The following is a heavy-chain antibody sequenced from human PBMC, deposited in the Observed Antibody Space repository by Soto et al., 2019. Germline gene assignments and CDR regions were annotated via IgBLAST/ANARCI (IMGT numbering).Heavy chain of an antibody. J-gene: IGHJ4*02. CDR3: ATWQGSLNFHY. V-gene: IGHV3-23*01. Sequence: HPGGSLRLSCAASGFTFSSYAMSWVRQAPGKGLEWVSAISGSGGSTYYADSVKDRLFISRDNSKNTLYLQLDSLRPEDTAVYYCATWQGSLNFHYWGQGTLVTVSS. CDR1: GFTFSSYA. CDR2: ISGSGGST.